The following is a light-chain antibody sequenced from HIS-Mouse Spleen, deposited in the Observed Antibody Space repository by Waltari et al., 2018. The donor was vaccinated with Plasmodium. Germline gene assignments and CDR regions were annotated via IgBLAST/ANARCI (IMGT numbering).Light chain of an antibody. CDR2: EVS. Sequence: QSALTQPPSASGSPGQSVTISCTGTSSDVGGYNYVPWYQPHPGKAPKLMFYEVSKRPSGAPDRFSGSKSGNTASLTVSGLQAEDEADYYCSSYAGSNNVVFGGGTKLTVL. J-gene: IGLJ2*01. CDR3: SSYAGSNNVV. CDR1: SSDVGGYNY. V-gene: IGLV2-8*01.